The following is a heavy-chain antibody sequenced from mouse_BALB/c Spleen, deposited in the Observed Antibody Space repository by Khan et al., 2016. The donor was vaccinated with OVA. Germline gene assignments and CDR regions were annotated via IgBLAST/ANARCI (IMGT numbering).Heavy chain of an antibody. CDR1: GYSITSDYA. Sequence: EVQLQESGPGLVKPSQSLSLTCTVTGYSITSDYAWNWIRQFPGNKLEWMCYITYSGGTSYHPSLKSRISITRDTSKNQFFVRLNSVTTEDSATYYCTRWFADWGQGTLVTVS. V-gene: IGHV3-2*02. CDR3: TRWFAD. CDR2: ITYSGGT. J-gene: IGHJ3*01.